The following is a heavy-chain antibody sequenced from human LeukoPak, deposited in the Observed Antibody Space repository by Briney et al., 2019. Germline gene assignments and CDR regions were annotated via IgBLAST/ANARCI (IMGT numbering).Heavy chain of an antibody. J-gene: IGHJ4*02. CDR2: IYYSGST. V-gene: IGHV4-59*08. CDR1: GGSISSYY. Sequence: SETLSLTCTVSGGSISSYYWSWIRQPPGKGLERIGYIYYSGSTNYNPSLKSRVTISVDTSKNQFSLKLSSVTAADTAVYYCARTLMITFGGVIFTGWGQGTLVTVSS. CDR3: ARTLMITFGGVIFTG. D-gene: IGHD3-16*02.